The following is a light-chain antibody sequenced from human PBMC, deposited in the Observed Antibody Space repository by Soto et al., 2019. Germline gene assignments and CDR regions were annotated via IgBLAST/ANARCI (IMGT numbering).Light chain of an antibody. CDR1: QSISDW. J-gene: IGKJ2*01. V-gene: IGKV1-5*01. Sequence: DIQRTQSPSTLSAAVGDRVTITCRASQSISDWLAWYQQIPGRAPKLLIYDDSTLQSVVPSRFSGSGSGTEFILTISSMQPDDSATYYCQEYKSATFGQGTKLQIK. CDR2: DDS. CDR3: QEYKSAT.